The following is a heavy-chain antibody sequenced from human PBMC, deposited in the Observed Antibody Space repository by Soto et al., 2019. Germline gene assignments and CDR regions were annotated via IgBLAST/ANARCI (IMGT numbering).Heavy chain of an antibody. J-gene: IGHJ4*02. Sequence: PSETLSLTCAVYGASFSGYYCSWIRQAPGKGLEWIGEIHPSGSTYYSPSLTSRVTMSLDTSKNQFSLRLSSVTAADTAMYYCSRGLDPYKGRNSWAQGTLVTVSS. CDR3: SRGLDPYKGRNS. CDR1: GASFSGYY. D-gene: IGHD3-10*01. CDR2: IHPSGST. V-gene: IGHV4-34*01.